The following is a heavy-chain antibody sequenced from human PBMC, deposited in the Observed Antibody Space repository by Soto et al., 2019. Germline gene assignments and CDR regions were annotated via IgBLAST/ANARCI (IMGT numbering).Heavy chain of an antibody. J-gene: IGHJ3*02. D-gene: IGHD3-10*01. CDR3: AYEARYYYGAGIYLGASDAFDI. Sequence: QVQLVQSGAAVKKPGASVKVSCKSSGYTFTSYGISWVRHAPGQGLEWMGWISAYNGNTNNAQKLQGRVTMTTVTSSSTFYMEMRIRGADDAAWYYCAYEARYYYGAGIYLGASDAFDIWGQGTMVTVSS. CDR1: GYTFTSYG. CDR2: ISAYNGNT. V-gene: IGHV1-18*01.